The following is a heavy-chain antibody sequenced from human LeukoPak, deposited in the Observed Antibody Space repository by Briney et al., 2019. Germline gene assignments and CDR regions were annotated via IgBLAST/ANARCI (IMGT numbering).Heavy chain of an antibody. D-gene: IGHD3-9*01. CDR3: TTDLTWLFNFAY. CDR1: GFSFSDAW. J-gene: IGHJ4*02. CDR2: IKGHSDGGTT. V-gene: IGHV3-15*01. Sequence: PGGSLRLSCAASGFSFSDAWMTWVRQAPGRGLEWLGRIKGHSDGGTTDLAAPVQGRFIISRDDSKNTLYLQMNSLQTEDTAVYYCTTDLTWLFNFAYWGQGTLVTVSS.